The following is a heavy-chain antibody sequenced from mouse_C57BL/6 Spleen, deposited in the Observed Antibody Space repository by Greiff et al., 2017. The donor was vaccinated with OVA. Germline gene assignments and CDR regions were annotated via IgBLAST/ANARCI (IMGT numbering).Heavy chain of an antibody. V-gene: IGHV5-12*01. J-gene: IGHJ4*01. D-gene: IGHD2-1*01. CDR2: ISNGGGST. Sequence: EVKLQESGGGLVQPGGSLKLSCAASGFTFSDYYMYWVRQTPEKRLEWVAYISNGGGSTYYPDTVKGRFTISRDNAKNTLYLQMSRLKSEDTAMYYCANGNPYYAMDYWGQGTSVTVSS. CDR3: ANGNPYYAMDY. CDR1: GFTFSDYY.